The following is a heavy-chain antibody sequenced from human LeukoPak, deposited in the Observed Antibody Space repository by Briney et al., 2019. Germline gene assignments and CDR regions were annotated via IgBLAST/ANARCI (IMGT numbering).Heavy chain of an antibody. CDR2: ITSSGSDM. J-gene: IGHJ4*02. V-gene: IGHV3-21*01. Sequence: PGGSLRLSCAASGFAFSTYTMNWVRQPPGKGLEWVSSITSSGSDMYYVDSVKGRFTISRDNTKNSLFLQMNSLRAEDTAVYYCTRDGGPMATIGPFDYWGQGTLVTVSS. CDR3: TRDGGPMATIGPFDY. D-gene: IGHD5-24*01. CDR1: GFAFSTYT.